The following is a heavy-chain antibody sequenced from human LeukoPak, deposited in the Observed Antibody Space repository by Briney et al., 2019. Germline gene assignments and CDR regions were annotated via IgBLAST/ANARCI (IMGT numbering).Heavy chain of an antibody. J-gene: IGHJ5*02. Sequence: SGPALVKPTQTLTLTCTFSGFSLSTSGVGVGWIRQPPGKALEWLALIYWDDDKRYSPSLKSRLTITKDTSKNQVVLTMTNMDPVDTATYYCANGLTDFWSGSTGNWFDPWGQGTLVTVSS. V-gene: IGHV2-5*02. CDR2: IYWDDDK. CDR1: GFSLSTSGVG. D-gene: IGHD3-3*01. CDR3: ANGLTDFWSGSTGNWFDP.